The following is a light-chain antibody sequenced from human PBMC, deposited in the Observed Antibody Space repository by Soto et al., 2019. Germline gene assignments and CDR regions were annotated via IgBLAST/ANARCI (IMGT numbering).Light chain of an antibody. J-gene: IGKJ4*01. CDR1: QGLSNF. CDR2: ATS. Sequence: DIQMTQSPSSLSASVGDRVTITCRASQGLSNFLAWYQQKPGKVPKVLIYATSTLQSGVPSRFSGSGSGTDFTLTISSLQPEDVATYYCQKYDNAPLTFGGGTKV. V-gene: IGKV1-27*01. CDR3: QKYDNAPLT.